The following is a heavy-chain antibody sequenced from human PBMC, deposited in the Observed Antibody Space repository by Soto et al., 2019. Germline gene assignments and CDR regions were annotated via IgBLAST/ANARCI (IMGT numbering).Heavy chain of an antibody. CDR1: GDSVSSNSAA. J-gene: IGHJ3*02. D-gene: IGHD6-19*01. V-gene: IGHV6-1*01. Sequence: PSQTLSLTCSISGDSVSSNSAAWNWIRQSPSRGLEWLGRTYYRSKWYNDYAVSVKSRITINPDTSKNQFSLQLNSVTPEDTAVYYCASRLAVAGPGDAFDIWGQGTMVTVSS. CDR2: TYYRSKWYN. CDR3: ASRLAVAGPGDAFDI.